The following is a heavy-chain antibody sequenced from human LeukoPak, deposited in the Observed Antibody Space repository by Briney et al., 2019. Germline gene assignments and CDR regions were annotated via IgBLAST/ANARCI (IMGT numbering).Heavy chain of an antibody. D-gene: IGHD3-22*01. J-gene: IGHJ4*02. CDR3: AREYYFNRSGYGSFGY. Sequence: GGSLRLSCAASGFTFSSYWMSWVRQAPGKGLEWVANIKQDGSEKYYVDSVKGRFTISRDNAKNSLYLQMNSLRAEDTAVYYCAREYYFNRSGYGSFGYWGQGTLVTVSS. CDR2: IKQDGSEK. CDR1: GFTFSSYW. V-gene: IGHV3-7*03.